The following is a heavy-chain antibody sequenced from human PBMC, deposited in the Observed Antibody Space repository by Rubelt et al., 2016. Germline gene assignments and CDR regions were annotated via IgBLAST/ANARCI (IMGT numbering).Heavy chain of an antibody. J-gene: IGHJ5*02. D-gene: IGHD6-13*01. CDR1: GYTFTSYG. CDR3: ASMYSSSWYRGWFDP. V-gene: IGHV1-18*01. Sequence: QVQLVQSGAEVKKPGASVKVSCKASGYTFTSYGISWVRQAPGQGLEWMGWISAYNGNTNYAQKIQGGVTMTTDKSTSTAYMGLRSLRSDETAVYDCASMYSSSWYRGWFDPWGQGTLVTVSS. CDR2: ISAYNGNT.